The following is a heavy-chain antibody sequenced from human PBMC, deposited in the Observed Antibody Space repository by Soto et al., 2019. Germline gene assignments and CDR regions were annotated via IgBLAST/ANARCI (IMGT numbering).Heavy chain of an antibody. D-gene: IGHD2-2*01. V-gene: IGHV4-59*01. CDR1: GGSISSYY. CDR2: IYYSGST. J-gene: IGHJ6*03. Sequence: PSETLSLTCTVSGGSISSYYWSWIRQPPGKGLEWIGYIYYSGSTNYNPSLKSRVTISVDTSKNQFSLKLSSVTAADTAVYYCARGPIVPAAMFFAPHYYMDVWGKGTTVTVSS. CDR3: ARGPIVPAAMFFAPHYYMDV.